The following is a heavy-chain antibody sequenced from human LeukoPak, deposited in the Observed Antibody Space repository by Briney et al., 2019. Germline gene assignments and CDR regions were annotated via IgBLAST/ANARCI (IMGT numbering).Heavy chain of an antibody. CDR1: GFTFNNYW. D-gene: IGHD1-26*01. J-gene: IGHJ3*01. CDR2: IKDDGSES. CDR3: ARDKPSGSSYGSSFHF. Sequence: GGSLRLSCAASGFTFNNYWKTWVRQGPGRGLEWVASIKDDGSESYYVDSVKGRFTISRDNAKNSLYLQMNSLRVEDTALYYCARDKPSGSSYGSSFHFWGQGTMVTVSS. V-gene: IGHV3-7*01.